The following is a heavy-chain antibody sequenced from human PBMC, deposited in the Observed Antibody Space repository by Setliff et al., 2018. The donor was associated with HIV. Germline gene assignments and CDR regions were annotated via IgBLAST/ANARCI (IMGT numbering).Heavy chain of an antibody. CDR1: GGSISDSH. Sequence: SETLSLTCSVSGGSISDSHWSWIRQPAGKGLEWLGRFYTNGNTYYNPSLRSRVTVSVDTSKNRFTLKMTYMTAADTAIYYCADDRYTGSYYPDFWGRGIPVTVSS. D-gene: IGHD1-26*01. CDR2: FYTNGNT. CDR3: ADDRYTGSYYPDF. J-gene: IGHJ4*01. V-gene: IGHV4-4*07.